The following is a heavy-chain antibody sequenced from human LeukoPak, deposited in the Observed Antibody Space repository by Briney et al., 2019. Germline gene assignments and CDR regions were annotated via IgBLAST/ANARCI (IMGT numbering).Heavy chain of an antibody. V-gene: IGHV4-34*01. D-gene: IGHD3-10*01. J-gene: IGHJ4*02. CDR3: ARGRGYGSGSYCY. CDR2: INHSGST. Sequence: GALRLSCAVYGGSFSCYYWSWIRQPPGKGLEWIGEINHSGSTNYNPSLKSRVTISVDSSKNQFSLKLSSVTVADTAVYYCARGRGYGSGSYCYWGQGTLVTVSS. CDR1: GGSFSCYY.